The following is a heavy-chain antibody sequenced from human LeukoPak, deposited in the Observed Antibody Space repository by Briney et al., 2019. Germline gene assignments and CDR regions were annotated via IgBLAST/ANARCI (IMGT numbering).Heavy chain of an antibody. CDR1: GGSITSGDYY. CDR3: AREPHGRGLGDGFDI. CDR2: IYYTGST. V-gene: IGHV4-30-4*01. J-gene: IGHJ3*02. Sequence: SETLSLTCTVSGGSITSGDYYWSWIRQPPGKGLEWIGYIYYTGSTYYNPSLKSRVTISVDTSKNQFSLKLSSVTAADTAVYYCAREPHGRGLGDGFDIWGQGTMVTVSS. D-gene: IGHD1-26*01.